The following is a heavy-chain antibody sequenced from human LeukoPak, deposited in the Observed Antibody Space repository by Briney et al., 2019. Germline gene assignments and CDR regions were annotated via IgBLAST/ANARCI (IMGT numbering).Heavy chain of an antibody. V-gene: IGHV3-21*01. D-gene: IGHD2-15*01. CDR2: ISSSSDYI. CDR3: ARETYCSGGSCYKGNAFDI. J-gene: IGHJ3*02. Sequence: GGSLRLSCAASGFTFNNYIMNWVRQAPGKGLEWVSSISSSSDYIYYADSMKGRFTISRDNAKNSLYLQMNSLRADDTAVYYCARETYCSGGSCYKGNAFDIWGQGTMVTVSS. CDR1: GFTFNNYI.